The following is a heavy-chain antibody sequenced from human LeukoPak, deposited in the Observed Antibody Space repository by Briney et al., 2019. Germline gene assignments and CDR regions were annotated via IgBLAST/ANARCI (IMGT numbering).Heavy chain of an antibody. Sequence: GGSLRLSCAASGFTFSSYAMSWVRQAPGKGLEWVSAISGSAYTTYYADSVKGRFTISRDNSKNTLYLQMNSLRADDTAVYYCAKSQLGYCSGGSCFDAFDLWGQGTMVTVSS. V-gene: IGHV3-23*01. J-gene: IGHJ3*01. D-gene: IGHD2-15*01. CDR1: GFTFSSYA. CDR3: AKSQLGYCSGGSCFDAFDL. CDR2: ISGSAYTT.